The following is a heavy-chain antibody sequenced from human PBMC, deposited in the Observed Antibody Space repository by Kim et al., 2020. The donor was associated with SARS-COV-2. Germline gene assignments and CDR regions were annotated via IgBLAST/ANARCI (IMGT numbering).Heavy chain of an antibody. V-gene: IGHV4-39*01. D-gene: IGHD3-10*01. CDR2: ISYGGRT. Sequence: SETLSLTCAVSGVSISNNHWAWIRQPPGKGLEWIATISYGGRTYYGPSLESRVTLSLDTSKNHFSLRLASVTAADTAVYFCATHLVTMIQGLLPQFDSWGQGTLVTVSS. CDR3: ATHLVTMIQGLLPQFDS. J-gene: IGHJ4*02. CDR1: GVSISNNH.